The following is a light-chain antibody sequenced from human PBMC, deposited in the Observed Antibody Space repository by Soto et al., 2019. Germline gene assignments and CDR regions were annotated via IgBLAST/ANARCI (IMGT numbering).Light chain of an antibody. CDR3: SSYAGRNNAVV. J-gene: IGLJ2*01. Sequence: QSALTQPPSASGSPGQSVTISCTGTSSDVGGYNSVSWYQQHPGKAPKLMIYGVSTRPPGVPDRFSGSKSGNTASLTVSGLQAEDEADYYCSSYAGRNNAVVFGGGTKLTVL. CDR1: SSDVGGYNS. V-gene: IGLV2-8*01. CDR2: GVS.